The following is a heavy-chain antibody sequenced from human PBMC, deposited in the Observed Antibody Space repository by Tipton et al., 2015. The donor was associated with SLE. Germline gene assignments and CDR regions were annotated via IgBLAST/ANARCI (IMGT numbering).Heavy chain of an antibody. D-gene: IGHD2-21*01. J-gene: IGHJ3*02. V-gene: IGHV3-21*01. CDR1: GFTFSSYS. Sequence: SLRLSCAASGFTFSSYSMNWVRQAPGKGLEWVSAISSSSSYIYYADSVKGRFTISRDNAKNSLYLQMNSLRAEDTAVYYCAKVWAFDIWGQGTMVTVSS. CDR3: AKVWAFDI. CDR2: ISSSSSYI.